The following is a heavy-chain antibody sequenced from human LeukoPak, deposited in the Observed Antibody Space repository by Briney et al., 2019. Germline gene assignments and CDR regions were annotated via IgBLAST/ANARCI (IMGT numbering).Heavy chain of an antibody. D-gene: IGHD2-2*02. Sequence: PGGSLRLSCAASGFTFSSYGMHWVRQAPGKGLEWVAVISYDGSNKYYADSVKGRFTISRDNSKNTLYLQMNSLRAEDTAVYHCAKVSLYPLDAFDIWGQGTMVTVSS. CDR2: ISYDGSNK. CDR1: GFTFSSYG. J-gene: IGHJ3*02. V-gene: IGHV3-30*18. CDR3: AKVSLYPLDAFDI.